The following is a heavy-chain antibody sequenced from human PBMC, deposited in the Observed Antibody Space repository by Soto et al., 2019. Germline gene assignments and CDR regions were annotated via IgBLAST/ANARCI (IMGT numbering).Heavy chain of an antibody. CDR2: ISAYNGNT. D-gene: IGHD6-13*01. J-gene: IGHJ6*02. Sequence: QVQLVQSGAEVKKPGASVKVSCKASGYTFTSYGISWVRQAPGQGLEWMGWISAYNGNTNYAQKLQGRVTMTTDTSTSTAYMDLRSLRSDDTAVYYCARDSTYSSSWYSSYYYYYGMDVWGQGTTVTVSS. CDR1: GYTFTSYG. V-gene: IGHV1-18*01. CDR3: ARDSTYSSSWYSSYYYYYGMDV.